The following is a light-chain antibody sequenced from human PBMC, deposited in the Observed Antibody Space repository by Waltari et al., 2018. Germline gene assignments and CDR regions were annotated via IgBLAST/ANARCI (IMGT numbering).Light chain of an antibody. Sequence: EVVLTQSPGTLSLSPGERAILPCRASPSISSKDLAWYQQKPGQAPRLLIYGASSRATGIPDRFSGGGSGTDFTLTISRLEPEDFAMYYCQQYSSSPQTFGQGTKVEIK. CDR2: GAS. CDR1: PSISSKD. CDR3: QQYSSSPQT. J-gene: IGKJ1*01. V-gene: IGKV3-20*01.